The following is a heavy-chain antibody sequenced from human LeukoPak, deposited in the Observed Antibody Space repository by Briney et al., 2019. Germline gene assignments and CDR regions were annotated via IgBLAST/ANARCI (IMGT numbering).Heavy chain of an antibody. CDR2: ISKNSGYM. Sequence: GGSLRLSCAASGFTFSSYSMNWVRQAPGKGLEWVSSISKNSGYMYYIDSVKGRFTISRDNAKDSMYLQMNSLRAEDTAVYYCARDISDDYWGQGTLVTVSS. CDR3: ARDISDDY. J-gene: IGHJ4*02. D-gene: IGHD1-26*01. V-gene: IGHV3-21*06. CDR1: GFTFSSYS.